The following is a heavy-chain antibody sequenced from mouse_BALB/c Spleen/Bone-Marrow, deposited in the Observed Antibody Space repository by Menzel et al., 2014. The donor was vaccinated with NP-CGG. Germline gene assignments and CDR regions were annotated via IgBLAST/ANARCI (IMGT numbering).Heavy chain of an antibody. CDR2: INPSTGYT. V-gene: IGHV1-7*01. D-gene: IGHD1-1*01. J-gene: IGHJ4*01. CDR1: GYTFTSYW. CDR3: ARQITTVDYAMDY. Sequence: QVQLQQSGAELAKPGASVKVSCKASGYTFTSYWMHWVKQRPGQGLEWIGYINPSTGYTEYNQKFKDKATLTADKSSSTAYMQLSSLTSEDPAVYYCARQITTVDYAMDYWGQGTSVTVSS.